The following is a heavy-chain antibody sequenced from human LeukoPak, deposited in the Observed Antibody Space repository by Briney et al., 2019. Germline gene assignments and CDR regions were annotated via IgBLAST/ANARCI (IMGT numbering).Heavy chain of an antibody. Sequence: SETLSLTCTVSGGSISSGGYYWSWIRQHPGKGLEWIGYIYYSGSTYYNPSLKSRVTISVDTSKNQFSLKLSSVTAADTAMYYCARAKSGKNCSSTSCYTNWFDPWGQGTLVTVSS. V-gene: IGHV4-31*03. CDR3: ARAKSGKNCSSTSCYTNWFDP. D-gene: IGHD2-2*02. CDR2: IYYSGST. J-gene: IGHJ5*02. CDR1: GGSISSGGYY.